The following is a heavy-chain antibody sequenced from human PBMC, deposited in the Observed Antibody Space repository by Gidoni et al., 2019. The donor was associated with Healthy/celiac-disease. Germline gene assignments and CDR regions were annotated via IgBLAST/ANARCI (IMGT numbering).Heavy chain of an antibody. D-gene: IGHD4-17*01. J-gene: IGHJ5*02. CDR2: ISGSGGST. V-gene: IGHV3-23*01. CDR1: GCTFRSYA. CDR3: AKDRARDYGDNGWFDP. Sequence: EVQLLESGGGLVQPGGSLRLSCAASGCTFRSYAMSWVRQAPGKGLEWVSAISGSGGSTYDADSVKGWFTISRDNSKNTLYLQMNSLRAEDTAVYYCAKDRARDYGDNGWFDPWGQGTLDTVSS.